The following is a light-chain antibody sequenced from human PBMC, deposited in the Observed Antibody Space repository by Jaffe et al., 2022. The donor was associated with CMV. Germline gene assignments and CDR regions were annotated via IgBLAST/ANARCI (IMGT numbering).Light chain of an antibody. Sequence: AIRMTQSPSSFSASTGDRVTITCRASQDISTYLAWFQQIPGKAPKLLIYAAYTLQTGVPPRFSGSMSGTDFTLTISSLQSDDFATYFCQQYYSDPLTFGQGTKVEVK. V-gene: IGKV1-8*01. CDR2: AAY. CDR1: QDISTY. J-gene: IGKJ1*01. CDR3: QQYYSDPLT.